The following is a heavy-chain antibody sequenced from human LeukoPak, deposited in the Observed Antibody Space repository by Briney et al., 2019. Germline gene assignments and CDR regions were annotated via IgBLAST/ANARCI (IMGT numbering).Heavy chain of an antibody. CDR1: GFSVNGNY. Sequence: GGPLRLSCAASGFSVNGNYWHWVRRTPGKRPQWISIIYSDGKTLYADSVRGRFTFSRDNSKNTLYLQMYSLRVEDTAVYFCAGGDYPLTYWGQGSLVTVSS. J-gene: IGHJ4*02. D-gene: IGHD4-17*01. CDR3: AGGDYPLTY. CDR2: IYSDGKT. V-gene: IGHV3-66*01.